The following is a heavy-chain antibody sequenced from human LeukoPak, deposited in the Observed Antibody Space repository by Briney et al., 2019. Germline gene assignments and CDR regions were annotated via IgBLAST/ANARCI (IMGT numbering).Heavy chain of an antibody. Sequence: SQTLSLTCTVSGDSIGSADYYWTWIRQPPGKGLEWIGNIYYSGSTSYKSSLKSRVTMSLDTSKNQFSLKLSSVTAADTAVYYCARDPAPNYYDNRGYYLDYWGQGILVTASS. CDR2: IYYSGST. CDR3: ARDPAPNYYDNRGYYLDY. J-gene: IGHJ4*02. V-gene: IGHV4-30-4*01. D-gene: IGHD3-22*01. CDR1: GDSIGSADYY.